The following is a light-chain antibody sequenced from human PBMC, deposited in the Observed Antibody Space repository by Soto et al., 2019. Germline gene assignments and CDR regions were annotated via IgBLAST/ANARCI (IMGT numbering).Light chain of an antibody. CDR3: CSYAGSYTWV. CDR1: NSDVGAYKF. CDR2: DVT. J-gene: IGLJ1*01. Sequence: LTQPRSVSGSAGQSVTISCTGSNSDVGAYKFVSWLQHNPGEAPKVMIYDVTQRPSGVPDRFSGTKSGNTASLTISGLQAEDEADYYCCSYAGSYTWVFGSGTKVTVL. V-gene: IGLV2-11*01.